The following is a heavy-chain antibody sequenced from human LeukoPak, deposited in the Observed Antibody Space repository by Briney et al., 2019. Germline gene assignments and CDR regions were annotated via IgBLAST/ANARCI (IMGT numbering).Heavy chain of an antibody. J-gene: IGHJ4*02. CDR3: ARGLGSSGEGYAH. Sequence: GGSLRLACAASGFIFDDNGMTWVRQAPGKGLEWVSGINWNGARTSYADSVEGRFTISRDNAKNSLFLEMNSLRAEDTALYYCARGLGSSGEGYAHWGQGTLVTVSS. CDR1: GFIFDDNG. D-gene: IGHD4-17*01. CDR2: INWNGART. V-gene: IGHV3-20*04.